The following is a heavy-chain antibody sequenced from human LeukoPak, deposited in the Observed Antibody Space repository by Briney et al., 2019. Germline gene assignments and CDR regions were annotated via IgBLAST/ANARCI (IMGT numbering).Heavy chain of an antibody. J-gene: IGHJ4*02. CDR3: ARVADYSPGLTNVPY. V-gene: IGHV1-2*02. D-gene: IGHD1-26*01. Sequence: ASVKVSCKASGYAFTGYYMHWVRQAPGQGLEWRGGMSPNSGDTTYAQKFQGRVTMTRDTSISTAYMELSRLRSDDTAVYYCARVADYSPGLTNVPYWGQGTLVTVSS. CDR2: MSPNSGDT. CDR1: GYAFTGYY.